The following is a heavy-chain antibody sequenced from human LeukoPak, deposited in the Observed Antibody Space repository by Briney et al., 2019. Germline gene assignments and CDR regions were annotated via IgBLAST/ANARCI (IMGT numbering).Heavy chain of an antibody. J-gene: IGHJ3*02. D-gene: IGHD3-22*01. CDR2: IYYSGST. CDR1: GGSISSYY. Sequence: SETLPLTCTVSGGSISSYYWSWIRQPPGKGLEWIGYIYYSGSTNYNPSLKSRVTISVDTSKNQFSLKLSSVTAADTAVYYCAGVLDYYDSSDLDAFDIWGQGTMVTVSS. CDR3: AGVLDYYDSSDLDAFDI. V-gene: IGHV4-59*01.